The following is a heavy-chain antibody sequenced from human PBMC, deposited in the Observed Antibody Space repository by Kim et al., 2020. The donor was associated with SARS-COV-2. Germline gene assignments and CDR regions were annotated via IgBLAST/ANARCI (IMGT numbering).Heavy chain of an antibody. J-gene: IGHJ4*02. CDR3: AKGDDDVLTGYSIYFDY. D-gene: IGHD3-9*01. Sequence: AKGRLTISRDTSKTTLYLQMNSLRAEDTAVYYCAKGDDDVLTGYSIYFDYWGQGTLVTVSS. V-gene: IGHV3-23*01.